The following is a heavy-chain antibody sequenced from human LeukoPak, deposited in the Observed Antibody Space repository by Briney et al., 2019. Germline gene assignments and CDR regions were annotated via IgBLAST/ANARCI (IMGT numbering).Heavy chain of an antibody. CDR3: ARDDGRYDFWSGYYSGYGMDV. CDR2: INAGNGNT. CDR1: GYTFTSYA. Sequence: ASVQVSCKASGYTFTSYAMHWVRQAPGQRLEGMGWINAGNGNTKYSQKFQGRVTITRDTSASTAYMELSSLRSEDTAVYYCARDDGRYDFWSGYYSGYGMDVWGQGTTVTVSS. J-gene: IGHJ6*02. V-gene: IGHV1-3*01. D-gene: IGHD3-3*01.